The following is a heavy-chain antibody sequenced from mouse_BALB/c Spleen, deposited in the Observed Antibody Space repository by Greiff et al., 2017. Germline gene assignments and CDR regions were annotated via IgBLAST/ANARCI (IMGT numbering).Heavy chain of an antibody. CDR1: GYAFSSSW. D-gene: IGHD3-1*01. CDR2: IYPGDGDT. J-gene: IGHJ2*01. V-gene: IGHV1-82*01. CDR3: ARGATEY. Sequence: VQLQQSGPELVKPGASVKISCKASGYAFSSSWMNWVKQRPGQGLEWIGRIYPGDGDTNYNGKFKDKATLTADKSSSTAYMQLSSLTSEDSAVYFCARGATEYWGQGTTLTVSS.